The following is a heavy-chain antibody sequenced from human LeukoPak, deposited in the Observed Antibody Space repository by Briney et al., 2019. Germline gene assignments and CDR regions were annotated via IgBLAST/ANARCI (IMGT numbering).Heavy chain of an antibody. V-gene: IGHV3-30-3*01. Sequence: SGGSLRLSCAASGFTFSSYAMHWVRQAPGKGLEWVAVISYDGSNKYYADSVKGRFTISRDNSKNTLYLQMNSLRAEDTAVYYCARDPTLYSSGWYGGDYFDYWGQGTLVTVSS. CDR2: ISYDGSNK. CDR3: ARDPTLYSSGWYGGDYFDY. CDR1: GFTFSSYA. J-gene: IGHJ4*02. D-gene: IGHD6-19*01.